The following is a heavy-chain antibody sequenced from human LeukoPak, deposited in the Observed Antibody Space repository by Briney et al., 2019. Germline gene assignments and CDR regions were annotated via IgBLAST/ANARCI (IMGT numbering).Heavy chain of an antibody. D-gene: IGHD3-22*01. Sequence: GSLRLSCAASGFTFSSYGMHWVRQAPGKGLEWIGSIYYSGSTYYNPSLKSRVTISVDTSKNQFSLKLSSVTAADTAVYYCARLKDYYDSSGYYTAIGYFDYWGQGTLVTVSS. J-gene: IGHJ4*02. CDR1: GFTFSSYG. CDR3: ARLKDYYDSSGYYTAIGYFDY. V-gene: IGHV4-39*01. CDR2: IYYSGST.